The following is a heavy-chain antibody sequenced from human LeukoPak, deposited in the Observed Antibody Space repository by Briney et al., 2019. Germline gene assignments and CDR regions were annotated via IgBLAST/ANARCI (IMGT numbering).Heavy chain of an antibody. D-gene: IGHD3-10*01. CDR3: ARDPTYYYGSGSYYSLYNWFDP. CDR1: GFTFSSYS. CDR2: ISSSSSYI. Sequence: GGSLRLSCAASGFTFSSYSMNWVRQAPGKGLEWVSSISSSSSYIYYADSVKGRFTISRDNAKNSLYLQMNSLRAEDTAVYYCARDPTYYYGSGSYYSLYNWFDPWGQGTLATVSS. V-gene: IGHV3-21*01. J-gene: IGHJ5*02.